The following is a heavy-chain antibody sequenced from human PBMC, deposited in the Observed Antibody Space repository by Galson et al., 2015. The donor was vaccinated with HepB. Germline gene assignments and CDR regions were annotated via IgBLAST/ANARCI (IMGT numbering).Heavy chain of an antibody. CDR1: GGTFSSYA. V-gene: IGHV1-69*13. CDR2: IIPIFGTA. J-gene: IGHJ6*03. Sequence: SVKVSCKASGGTFSSYAISWVRQAPGQGLEWMGGIIPIFGTANYAQKSQGRVTITADESTSTAYMELSSLRSEDTAVYYCARGVSAAMSYYYYYMDVWGKGTTVTVSS. D-gene: IGHD2-2*01. CDR3: ARGVSAAMSYYYYYMDV.